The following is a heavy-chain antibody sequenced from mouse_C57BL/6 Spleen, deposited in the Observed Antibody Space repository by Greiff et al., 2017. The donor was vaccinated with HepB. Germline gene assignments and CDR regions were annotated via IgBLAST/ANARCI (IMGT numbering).Heavy chain of an antibody. V-gene: IGHV5-17*01. CDR1: GFTFSDYG. D-gene: IGHD1-1*01. CDR3: ARYYYGRGAMDY. J-gene: IGHJ4*01. Sequence: EVKLMESGGGLVKPGGSLKLSCAASGFTFSDYGMHWVRQAPEKGLEWVAYISSGSSTIYYADTVKGRFTISRDNAKNTLFLQMTSLRSEDTAMYYCARYYYGRGAMDYWGQGTSVTVSS. CDR2: ISSGSSTI.